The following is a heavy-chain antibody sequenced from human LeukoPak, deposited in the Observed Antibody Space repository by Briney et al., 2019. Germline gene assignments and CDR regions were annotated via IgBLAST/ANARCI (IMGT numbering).Heavy chain of an antibody. D-gene: IGHD3-3*01. Sequence: SGGSLRLSCAASGFTVSSNYMSWVRQAPGKGLEWVSIIYSGGSTYYADSVEGRFTISRDNSKNTLYLQMNSLRAEDTAVCYCAKDPSRFLEWLPNPWDFGYWGQGTLVTVSP. V-gene: IGHV3-66*01. CDR1: GFTVSSNY. CDR2: IYSGGST. J-gene: IGHJ4*02. CDR3: AKDPSRFLEWLPNPWDFGY.